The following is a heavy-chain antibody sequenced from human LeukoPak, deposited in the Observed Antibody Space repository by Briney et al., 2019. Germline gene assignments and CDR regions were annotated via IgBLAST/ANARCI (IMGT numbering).Heavy chain of an antibody. Sequence: GGSLRLSCAPSGFTFSSYAMHWVRQAPGKGLEWVAVISYDGSNKYYADSVKGRFTISRDNSKNTLSLQMNSLRAEDTAVYYCAKGIRAEGYWGQGTLVTVSS. CDR3: AKGIRAEGY. D-gene: IGHD3-10*01. CDR1: GFTFSSYA. V-gene: IGHV3-30*04. CDR2: ISYDGSNK. J-gene: IGHJ4*02.